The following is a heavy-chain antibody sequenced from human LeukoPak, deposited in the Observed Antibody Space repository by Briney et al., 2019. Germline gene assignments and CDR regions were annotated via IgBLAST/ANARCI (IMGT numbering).Heavy chain of an antibody. CDR3: AREFGDYGNAFDI. CDR1: GFTFSSYA. V-gene: IGHV3-30-3*01. J-gene: IGHJ3*02. Sequence: GGSLRLSCAASGFTFSSYALHWVRQAPGKGPEWVAVISNDGSKENYADSVKGRFTISRDNSKNTLYLQMNSLRAEDTAVFYCAREFGDYGNAFDIWGQGKMVTVSS. CDR2: ISNDGSKE. D-gene: IGHD4-17*01.